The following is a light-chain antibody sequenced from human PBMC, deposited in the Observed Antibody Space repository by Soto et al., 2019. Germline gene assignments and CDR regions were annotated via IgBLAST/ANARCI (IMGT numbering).Light chain of an antibody. Sequence: DIQMTQSPSSLSASVGERVTITCRASQSMSSYLNWYQQKPGKAPKLLIYAASSLQSGVPSRFSGSESGTDFTLTISSLQPEDFATYYCQQSYSTLWTFGQGTKVEIK. CDR2: AAS. V-gene: IGKV1-39*01. CDR3: QQSYSTLWT. CDR1: QSMSSY. J-gene: IGKJ1*01.